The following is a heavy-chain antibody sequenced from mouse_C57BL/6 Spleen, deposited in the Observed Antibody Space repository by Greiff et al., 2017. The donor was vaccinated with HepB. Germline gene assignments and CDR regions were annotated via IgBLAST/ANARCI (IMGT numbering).Heavy chain of an antibody. Sequence: VQLQQSGPELVKPGASVKISCKASGYSFTGYYMNWVKQSPEKSLEWIGEINPSTGGTTYNQKFKAKATLTVDKSSSTAYMQLKSLTSEDSAVYYCARWDYYGSSYLDYWGQGTTLTVSS. CDR2: INPSTGGT. CDR1: GYSFTGYY. D-gene: IGHD1-1*01. J-gene: IGHJ2*01. V-gene: IGHV1-42*01. CDR3: ARWDYYGSSYLDY.